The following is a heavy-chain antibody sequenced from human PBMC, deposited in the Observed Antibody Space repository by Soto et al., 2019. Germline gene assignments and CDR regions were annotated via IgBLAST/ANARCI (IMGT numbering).Heavy chain of an antibody. CDR2: ISAYNGNT. V-gene: IGHV1-18*01. D-gene: IGHD3-10*01. CDR1: GYTFTSYG. CDR3: ASGFERGVIPYFDY. Sequence: GASVKVSCKASGYTFTSYGISWVRQAPGQGLEWMGWISAYNGNTNYAQKLQGRVTMTTDTSTSTAYMELNSLRAEDTAVYYCASGFERGVIPYFDYWGQGALVTVSS. J-gene: IGHJ4*02.